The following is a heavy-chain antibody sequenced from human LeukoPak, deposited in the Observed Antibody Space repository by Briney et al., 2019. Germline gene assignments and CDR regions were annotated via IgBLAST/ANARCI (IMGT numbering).Heavy chain of an antibody. CDR3: ASGELDSLYYFDY. CDR2: ISGDGSST. D-gene: IGHD1-1*01. CDR1: EFTFSSYW. Sequence: GGSLRLSCAASEFTFSSYWMSWVRQAPGKGLEWVSAISGDGSSTYYADSVKGRFTISRDNSKNTLYLQMNSLRAEDTAVYYCASGELDSLYYFDYWGQGTLVTVPS. V-gene: IGHV3-23*01. J-gene: IGHJ4*02.